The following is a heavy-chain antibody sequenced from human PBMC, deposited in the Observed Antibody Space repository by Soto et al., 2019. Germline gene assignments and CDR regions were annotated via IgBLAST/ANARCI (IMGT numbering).Heavy chain of an antibody. Sequence: SETLSLICTVSGGSISSSSYYWGWIRQPPGKGLEWIGSIYYSGSTYYNPSLKSRVTISVDTSKNQFSLKLSSVTAADTAVYYCARHKLKPYYFDYWGQGTLVTVSS. CDR3: ARHKLKPYYFDY. J-gene: IGHJ4*02. CDR2: IYYSGST. V-gene: IGHV4-39*01. CDR1: GGSISSSSYY.